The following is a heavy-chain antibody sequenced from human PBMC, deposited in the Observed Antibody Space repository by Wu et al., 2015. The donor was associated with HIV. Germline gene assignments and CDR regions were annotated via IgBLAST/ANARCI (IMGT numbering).Heavy chain of an antibody. CDR2: ISNYNGNT. Sequence: QVQLVQSGAEVKKPGASVKVSCKTSGYTFTNYGLSWVRQAPGQGLEWIGWISNYNGNTIYAQSLQGRVTLTTDSSTSTAYMELRTLTSDDTAVYYCARDLSQRAHYYMDVWGTGTTVIVSS. V-gene: IGHV1-18*01. CDR1: GYTFTNYG. CDR3: ARDLSQRAHYYMDV. J-gene: IGHJ6*03.